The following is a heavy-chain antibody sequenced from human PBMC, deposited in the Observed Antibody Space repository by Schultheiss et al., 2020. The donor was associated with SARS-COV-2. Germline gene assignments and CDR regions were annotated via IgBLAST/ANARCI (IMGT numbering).Heavy chain of an antibody. D-gene: IGHD2-2*01. V-gene: IGHV3-74*01. CDR2: INSDGSST. Sequence: GGSLRLSCAASGFTFSSNWMHWVRQAPGKGLVWVSRINSDGSSTYYADSVKGRFTISRDNSKNTLYLQMNSLRAEDTAVYFCAKDSRSVPAARGYFDYWGQGTLVTVSS. CDR3: AKDSRSVPAARGYFDY. J-gene: IGHJ4*02. CDR1: GFTFSSNW.